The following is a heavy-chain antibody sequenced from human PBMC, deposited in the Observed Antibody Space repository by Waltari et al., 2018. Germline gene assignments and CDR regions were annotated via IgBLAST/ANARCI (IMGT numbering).Heavy chain of an antibody. CDR1: GGAFSTYA. CDR2: VIPISGTA. J-gene: IGHJ5*02. D-gene: IGHD1-7*01. CDR3: ATFGGNSNWFDP. V-gene: IGHV1-69*19. Sequence: QVHLVQSGAEVKNPGSTLKVSCKTSGGAFSTYAISWVRQAPGQGLEWMGVIPISGTADYSQKCQGRITITADESTSTAYMELSGLKSDDTAVYYCATFGGNSNWFDPWGQGTLGTVSS.